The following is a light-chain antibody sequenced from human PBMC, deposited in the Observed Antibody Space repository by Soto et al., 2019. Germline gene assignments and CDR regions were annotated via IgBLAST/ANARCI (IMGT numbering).Light chain of an antibody. V-gene: IGLV2-8*01. Sequence: QSALTHPPSASGSPGQSVTISCTGTSSDVGGYNYVSWYQQHPGKAPKLMIYEVTKRPSGVPDRFSGSKSGNTASLTVSGLLAEDEADYYCSSHAGINNVVFGGGTQLTVL. CDR2: EVT. CDR1: SSDVGGYNY. CDR3: SSHAGINNVV. J-gene: IGLJ3*02.